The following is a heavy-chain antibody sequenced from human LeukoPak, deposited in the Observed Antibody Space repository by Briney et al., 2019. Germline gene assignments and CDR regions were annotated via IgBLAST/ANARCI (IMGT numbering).Heavy chain of an antibody. CDR2: IYSGGST. V-gene: IGHV3-66*01. CDR3: TRGETNPFDY. D-gene: IGHD1-14*01. CDR1: RFTGSSNY. J-gene: IGHJ4*02. Sequence: GGSLRLSCAASRFTGSSNYMSWVRQAPGKGLEWVSVIYSGGSTYYADSVKGRFTISRDYSKNTLFLQMSSLRAEDTAVYYCTRGETNPFDYWGQGILVTVSS.